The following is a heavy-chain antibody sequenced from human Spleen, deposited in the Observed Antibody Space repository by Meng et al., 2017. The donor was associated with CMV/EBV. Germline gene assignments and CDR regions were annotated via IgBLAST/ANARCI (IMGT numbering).Heavy chain of an antibody. CDR1: GFIFSNYG. J-gene: IGHJ4*02. D-gene: IGHD2-21*01. V-gene: IGHV3-30*02. CDR2: IRYDGSDK. CDR3: ARIGGESWNDY. Sequence: GGSLRLSCAASGFIFSNYGMHWVRQAPGKGLEWVAFIRYDGSDKYYADSVKGRFIVSGDQSKNTLDLQMNSLGAEDTAVYYCARIGGESWNDYWGQGTLVTVSS.